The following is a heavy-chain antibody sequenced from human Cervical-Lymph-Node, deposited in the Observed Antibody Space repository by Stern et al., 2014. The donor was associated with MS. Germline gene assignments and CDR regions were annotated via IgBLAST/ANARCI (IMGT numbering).Heavy chain of an antibody. Sequence: VPLVESGGGVVQPGRSLRLSCAASGFVFRRYALHWVRQAPGQGLAWVALISYDGRDKYYTDSVKGRFTVSRDNSNNTVDLEMNSLRLEDTAVYYCAKGGSGSYLDWGQGSLVTVSS. CDR3: AKGGSGSYLD. V-gene: IGHV3-30*04. J-gene: IGHJ4*02. CDR1: GFVFRRYA. D-gene: IGHD1-26*01. CDR2: ISYDGRDK.